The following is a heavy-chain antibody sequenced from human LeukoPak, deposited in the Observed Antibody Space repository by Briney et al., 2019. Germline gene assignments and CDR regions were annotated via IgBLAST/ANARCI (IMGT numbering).Heavy chain of an antibody. Sequence: PGRSLRLSCAASGFTFSSYAMHWVRQAPGKGLEWVAVISYDGSNKYYADSVKGRFTISRDNSKNTLYLQMNSLRAEDTAVYYCARVRVPAAITWGLGYWGQGTLVTVSS. D-gene: IGHD2-2*01. CDR2: ISYDGSNK. CDR3: ARVRVPAAITWGLGY. CDR1: GFTFSSYA. V-gene: IGHV3-30-3*01. J-gene: IGHJ4*02.